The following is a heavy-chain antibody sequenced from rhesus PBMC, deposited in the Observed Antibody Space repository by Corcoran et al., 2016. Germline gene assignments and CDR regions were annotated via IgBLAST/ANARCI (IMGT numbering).Heavy chain of an antibody. V-gene: IGHV4-65*02. J-gene: IGHJ6*01. Sequence: QVQLQESGPGLVKPSETLSLPCAVPGGPIGSSIWWSWIRQPPGEGLEWIRNIGGSSGSTYYNPSLKSRVTISKDTSKNQFSLKLSSVTAADTAVYYCARHGATGVAGMDSWGQGVVVTVSS. CDR1: GGPIGSSIW. CDR2: IGGSSGST. D-gene: IGHD1-1-1*01. CDR3: ARHGATGVAGMDS.